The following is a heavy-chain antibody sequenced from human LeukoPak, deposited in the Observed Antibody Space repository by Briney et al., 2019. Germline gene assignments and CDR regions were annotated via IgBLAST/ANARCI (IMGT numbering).Heavy chain of an antibody. CDR1: GGSFSGYY. V-gene: IGHV4-34*01. D-gene: IGHD6-19*01. CDR2: INHSGST. CDR3: ARHKQWLVGAWDY. Sequence: SETLSLTCAVYGGSFSGYYWSWIRQPPGKGLEWIGEINHSGSTNYNPSLKSRVTISVDTSKNQFSLKLSSVTAADTAVNYCARHKQWLVGAWDYWGQGTLVTVSS. J-gene: IGHJ4*02.